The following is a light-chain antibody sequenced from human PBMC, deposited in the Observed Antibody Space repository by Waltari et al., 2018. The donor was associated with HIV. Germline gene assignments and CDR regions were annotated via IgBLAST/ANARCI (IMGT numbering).Light chain of an antibody. V-gene: IGKV3-20*01. CDR1: QSVRRTS. CDR3: QRYGRSRT. J-gene: IGKJ1*01. Sequence: IVLTQSPGTLSLSPGEKATLSCRASQSVRRTSLAWYQQKPGQSPRLLIDSASTRANGIPDRFSGSGSGTDFSLTISRLEPEDFAVYYCQRYGRSRTFGQGTKVEIK. CDR2: SAS.